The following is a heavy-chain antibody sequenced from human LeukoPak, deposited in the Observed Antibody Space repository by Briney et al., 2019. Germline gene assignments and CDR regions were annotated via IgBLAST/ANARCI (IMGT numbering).Heavy chain of an antibody. J-gene: IGHJ4*02. CDR3: ARELYGRFEY. V-gene: IGHV1-18*01. D-gene: IGHD2-2*02. Sequence: ASVKVSCTASGYTFTTYGISWVRQAPGQGLECMGWINPYNGNTNCAQKLQGRVTMTTDTSTSTAYMELRSLSSDDTAVYYCARELYGRFEYWGQGTLVTVSS. CDR2: INPYNGNT. CDR1: GYTFTTYG.